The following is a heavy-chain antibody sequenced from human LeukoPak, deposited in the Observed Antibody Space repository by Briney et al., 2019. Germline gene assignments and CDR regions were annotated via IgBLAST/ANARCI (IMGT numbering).Heavy chain of an antibody. Sequence: SETLSLTCAVSGGSISSGGYSWSWIRQPPGKGLEWIGYIYHSGSTYYNPSLKSRVTISVDRSKNQFSLKLSSVTAADTAVYYCARDPVGRGWFDPWGQGTLVTVSS. J-gene: IGHJ5*02. D-gene: IGHD1-26*01. CDR2: IYHSGST. CDR1: GGSISSGGYS. V-gene: IGHV4-30-2*01. CDR3: ARDPVGRGWFDP.